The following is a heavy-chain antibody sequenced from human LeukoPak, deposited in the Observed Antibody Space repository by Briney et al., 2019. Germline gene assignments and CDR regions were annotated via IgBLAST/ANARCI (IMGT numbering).Heavy chain of an antibody. D-gene: IGHD3-10*01. CDR1: GYTFTSYG. J-gene: IGHJ5*02. CDR3: AYGSGSYYKSTIRFDP. CDR2: ISAYNGNT. Sequence: GASVKVSCKASGYTFTSYGISWVRQAPGQGLEWMGWISAYNGNTNYAQKLQGRVTMTTDTSTSTAYMELRSLRSDDTAVYYCAYGSGSYYKSTIRFDPWGQGTLVTVSS. V-gene: IGHV1-18*01.